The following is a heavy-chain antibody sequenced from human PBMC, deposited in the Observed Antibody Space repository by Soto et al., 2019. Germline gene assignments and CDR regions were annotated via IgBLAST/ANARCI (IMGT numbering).Heavy chain of an antibody. D-gene: IGHD6-6*01. V-gene: IGHV3-30*04. J-gene: IGHJ4*02. CDR2: ITRDGYNK. Sequence: PGGSLRLSCAVSGFIFKNYALNWVRQAPGKGLEWVAPITRDGYNKYYADSVKGRFTISRDNSKNTLSLQMTALRVEDSSVYYCTKSSGGSSSVGMDYWGPGTLVTVSS. CDR1: GFIFKNYA. CDR3: TKSSGGSSSVGMDY.